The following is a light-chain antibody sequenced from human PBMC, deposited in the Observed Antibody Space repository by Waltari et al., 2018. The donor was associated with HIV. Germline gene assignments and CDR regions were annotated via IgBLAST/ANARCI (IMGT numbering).Light chain of an antibody. J-gene: IGKJ3*01. V-gene: IGKV3-20*01. CDR1: QSIYRNY. CDR2: GAS. Sequence: EIVLTQSPGTLSLSPGERATLSCRASQSIYRNYLAWYQQKPGQTPRLLIYGASSRATGIPDRFTGSVSGTDFTLTINGLEPEDFAVYYCQQYGSSPRTFGPGTKVDIK. CDR3: QQYGSSPRT.